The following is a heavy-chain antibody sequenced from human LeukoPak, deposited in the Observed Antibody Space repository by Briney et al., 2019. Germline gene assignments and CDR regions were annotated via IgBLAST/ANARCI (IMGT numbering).Heavy chain of an antibody. CDR1: GGTFSSYA. Sequence: SVKVSCKASGGTFSSYAISWVRQAPGQGLEWMGRIIPILGIANYAQKFQGRVTITADKSTSTAYMELSSLRSEDTAVYYCARDQREYYDFWSGYYMWYYYYGMDVWGQGTTVTVSS. CDR2: IIPILGIA. V-gene: IGHV1-69*04. D-gene: IGHD3-3*01. J-gene: IGHJ6*02. CDR3: ARDQREYYDFWSGYYMWYYYYGMDV.